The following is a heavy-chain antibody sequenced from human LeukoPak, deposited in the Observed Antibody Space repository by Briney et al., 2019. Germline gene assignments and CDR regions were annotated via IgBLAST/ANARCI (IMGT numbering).Heavy chain of an antibody. CDR3: ARGVGATGNWFDP. CDR2: INPNSGGT. Sequence: ASVKVSCKASGYTFTGYYMHWVRQAPGQGLEWMAWINPNSGGTNYAQKFQGRVTMTRDTSISTDYMELSRLRSDDTAVYYCARGVGATGNWFDPWGQGTLVTVSS. J-gene: IGHJ5*02. D-gene: IGHD1-26*01. V-gene: IGHV1-2*02. CDR1: GYTFTGYY.